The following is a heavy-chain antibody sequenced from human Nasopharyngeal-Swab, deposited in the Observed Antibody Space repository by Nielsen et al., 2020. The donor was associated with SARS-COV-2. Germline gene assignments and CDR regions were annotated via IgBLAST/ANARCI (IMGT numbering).Heavy chain of an antibody. J-gene: IGHJ3*02. Sequence: WIRQPPGKGLEWIGSIYYSGSTYYNPSLKSRVTISVDTSKNQFSLKLSSVTAADTAVYYCDRVVVVAATRLAFDIWGQGTTVTVSS. CDR2: IYYSGST. V-gene: IGHV4-38-2*02. CDR3: DRVVVVAATRLAFDI. D-gene: IGHD2-15*01.